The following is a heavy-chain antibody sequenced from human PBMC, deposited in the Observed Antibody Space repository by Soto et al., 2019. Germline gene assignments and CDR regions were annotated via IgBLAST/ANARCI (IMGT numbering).Heavy chain of an antibody. V-gene: IGHV3-48*01. CDR2: ISSSSSTI. CDR1: GFTFSSYS. Sequence: EVQLVESGGGLVQPGGSLRLSCAASGFTSGFTFSSYSMNWVRQAPGKGLEWVSYISSSSSTIYYADSVKGRFTISRDNGKNSLYLQMNSLRAEDTAVYYCARDLNLGSFDYWGQGTLVTVSS. J-gene: IGHJ4*02. CDR3: ARDLNLGSFDY.